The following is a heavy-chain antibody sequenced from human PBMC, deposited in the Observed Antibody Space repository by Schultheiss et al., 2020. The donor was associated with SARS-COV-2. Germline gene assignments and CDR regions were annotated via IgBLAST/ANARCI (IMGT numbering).Heavy chain of an antibody. J-gene: IGHJ6*02. D-gene: IGHD1-26*01. V-gene: IGHV3-48*04. CDR2: ISSSSSTI. Sequence: GGSLRLSCAASGFTFSSYAMHWVRQAPGKGLVWVSYISSSSSTIYYADSVKGRFTISRDNAKNSLYLQMNSLRAEDTALYFCARQRSISAYYYFFGMDVWGQGTTVTVSS. CDR1: GFTFSSYA. CDR3: ARQRSISAYYYFFGMDV.